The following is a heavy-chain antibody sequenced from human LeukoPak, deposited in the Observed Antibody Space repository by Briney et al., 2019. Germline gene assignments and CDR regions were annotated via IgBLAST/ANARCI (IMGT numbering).Heavy chain of an antibody. V-gene: IGHV3-48*03. CDR2: ISGSGSTI. D-gene: IGHD3-10*01. J-gene: IGHJ6*04. Sequence: GGSLRLSCAASGFTFSSYEMNWVRQAPGKGLEWVSYISGSGSTIYYADSVKGRFTISRDNAKNSLYLQMNSLRAEDTAVYYCASAHGLWFGELSPGYYYYYGMDVWGKGTTVTVSS. CDR3: ASAHGLWFGELSPGYYYYYGMDV. CDR1: GFTFSSYE.